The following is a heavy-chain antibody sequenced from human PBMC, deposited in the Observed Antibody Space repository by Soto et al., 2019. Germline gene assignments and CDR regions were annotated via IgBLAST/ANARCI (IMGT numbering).Heavy chain of an antibody. V-gene: IGHV3-74*01. CDR3: VRDQDSRGYSVFNL. J-gene: IGHJ5*02. Sequence: SGGSLRLSCAASGFTLNSFFMHGVRQDPGKGLMWVSRISNDGSSTTYADSVKGRFTISRDNARNTLYLQLNSLRADNTAVYFCVRDQDSRGYSVFNLWGQGAQITVSS. CDR1: GFTLNSFF. D-gene: IGHD3-22*01. CDR2: ISNDGSST.